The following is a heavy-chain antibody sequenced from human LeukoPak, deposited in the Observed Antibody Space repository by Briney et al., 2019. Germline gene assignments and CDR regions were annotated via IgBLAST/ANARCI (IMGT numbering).Heavy chain of an antibody. V-gene: IGHV1-8*01. Sequence: ASVKVSCKASVYTFTSYDINWVRQATGQGLEWMGWMNPNRGNTGYAQKFQGRVTMTRNTSIGTAYMELSSLRSEDTAVYYCARVKYYYYMDVWGKGTTVTVSS. CDR3: ARVKYYYYMDV. CDR2: MNPNRGNT. CDR1: VYTFTSYD. J-gene: IGHJ6*03.